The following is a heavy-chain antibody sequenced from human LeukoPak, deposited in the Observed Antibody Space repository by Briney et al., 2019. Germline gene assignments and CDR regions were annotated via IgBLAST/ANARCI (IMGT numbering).Heavy chain of an antibody. J-gene: IGHJ4*02. CDR1: GYYISSGYY. V-gene: IGHV4-38-2*01. Sequence: SETLSLTCAVSGYYISSGYYWGWIRQPPGKGLEWIGSIYHSGSTYYNPSLKSRVTISVDTSKNQFSLKLSSVTAADTAVYYCATPDPYCSSTSCSFDYWGQGTLVTVSS. CDR3: ATPDPYCSSTSCSFDY. D-gene: IGHD2-2*01. CDR2: IYHSGST.